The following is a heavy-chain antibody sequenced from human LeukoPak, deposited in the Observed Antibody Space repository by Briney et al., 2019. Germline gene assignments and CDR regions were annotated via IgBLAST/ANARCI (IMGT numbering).Heavy chain of an antibody. V-gene: IGHV3-7*01. J-gene: IGHJ4*02. CDR3: ARDVLDY. CDR1: GFTFSSSW. D-gene: IGHD6-6*01. CDR2: IKEDGREK. Sequence: GESLRLSCATSGFTFSSSWMSWVRQAPGKGLECVANIKEDGREKYYVDSVKGRFTISRDNAKNSLYLQMSSLRAEDTAVYYCARDVLDYWGQGTLVTVSS.